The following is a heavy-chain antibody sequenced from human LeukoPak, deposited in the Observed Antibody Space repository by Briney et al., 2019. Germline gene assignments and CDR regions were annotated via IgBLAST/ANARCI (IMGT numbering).Heavy chain of an antibody. J-gene: IGHJ3*02. CDR2: ISSSSSYI. Sequence: GGSLRLSCAASGFTFSTYWMHWVRQAPGKGLEWVSSISSSSSYIYYADSVKGRFTISRDNAKNSLYLQMNSLRAEDTAVYYCARIRSDAFDIWGQGTMVTVSS. V-gene: IGHV3-21*01. CDR3: ARIRSDAFDI. CDR1: GFTFSTYW.